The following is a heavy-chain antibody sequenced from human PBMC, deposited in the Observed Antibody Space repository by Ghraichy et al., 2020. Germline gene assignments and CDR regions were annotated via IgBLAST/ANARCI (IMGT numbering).Heavy chain of an antibody. J-gene: IGHJ6*02. V-gene: IGHV3-11*01. Sequence: GGSLRLSCAASGFTFSDYYMSWIRQAPGKGLEWVSYISSSGSTIYYADSVKGRFTISRDNAKNSLYLQMNSLRAEDTAVYYCAREVRPIDYGDYFASRPYYGMDVWGQGTTVTVSS. CDR1: GFTFSDYY. CDR2: ISSSGSTI. CDR3: AREVRPIDYGDYFASRPYYGMDV. D-gene: IGHD4-17*01.